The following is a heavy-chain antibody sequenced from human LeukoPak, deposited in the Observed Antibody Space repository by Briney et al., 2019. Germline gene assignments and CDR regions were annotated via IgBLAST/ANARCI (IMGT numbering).Heavy chain of an antibody. CDR2: ISAYNGNT. V-gene: IGHV1-18*01. CDR1: GGTFSSYA. D-gene: IGHD3-3*01. J-gene: IGHJ5*02. Sequence: ASVKVSCKASGGTFSSYAISWVRQAPGQGLEWMGWISAYNGNTNYAQKLQGRVTMTTDTSTSTAYMELRSLRSDDTAVYYCARDSTIFGVVMKGNWFDPWGQGTLVTVSS. CDR3: ARDSTIFGVVMKGNWFDP.